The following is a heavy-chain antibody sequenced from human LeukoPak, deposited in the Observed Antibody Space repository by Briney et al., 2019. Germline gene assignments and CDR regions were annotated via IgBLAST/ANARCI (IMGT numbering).Heavy chain of an antibody. CDR1: GDSVSSSPYY. V-gene: IGHV4-61*01. CDR2: TYSTST. CDR3: ARDHGDYLKWFDP. J-gene: IGHJ5*02. D-gene: IGHD4-17*01. Sequence: SETLSLTCTVSGDSVSSSPYYWGWIRQPPGRGLEWIGNTYSTSTLYNASLRSRVAITEDASKNQFSLRLSSATAADTAIYYCARDHGDYLKWFDPWGQGTLVTVSS.